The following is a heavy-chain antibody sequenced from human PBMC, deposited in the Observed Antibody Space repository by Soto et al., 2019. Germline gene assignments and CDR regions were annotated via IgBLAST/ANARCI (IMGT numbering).Heavy chain of an antibody. V-gene: IGHV3-33*01. Sequence: PGGSLRLSCAASGFTFSSYGMHWVRQAPGKGLEWVAVIWYDGSNKYYADSVKGRFTISRDNSKNTLYLQMNSLRAEDTAVYYCARGLPNYYYYGMRVSGQGTTAAVYS. CDR2: IWYDGSNK. J-gene: IGHJ6*02. CDR1: GFTFSSYG. CDR3: ARGLPNYYYYGMRV. D-gene: IGHD2-21*02.